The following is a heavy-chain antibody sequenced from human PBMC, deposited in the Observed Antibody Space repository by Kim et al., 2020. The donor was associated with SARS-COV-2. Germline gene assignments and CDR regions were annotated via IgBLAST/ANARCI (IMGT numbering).Heavy chain of an antibody. J-gene: IGHJ6*02. CDR1: GYTLTELS. CDR2: FDPEDGET. D-gene: IGHD7-27*01. V-gene: IGHV1-24*01. Sequence: ASVKVSCKVSGYTLTELSMHWVRQAPGKGLEWMGGFDPEDGETIYAQKFQGRVTMTEDTSTDTAYMELSSLRSEDTAVYYCATRRLSGPPGYYYYGMDVWGQGTTVTVSS. CDR3: ATRRLSGPPGYYYYGMDV.